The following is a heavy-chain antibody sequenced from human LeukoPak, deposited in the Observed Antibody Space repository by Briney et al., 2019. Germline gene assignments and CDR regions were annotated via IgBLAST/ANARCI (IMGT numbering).Heavy chain of an antibody. CDR2: IYHSGST. J-gene: IGHJ5*02. Sequence: SQTLSLTCTVSGGSISGSDYYWSWIRQPPGKGLEWIGSIYHSGSTYYNPSLKSRVTISVDTSKNQFSLKLSSVTAADTAVYYCARGYYDFWTGYNWFDPWGQGTLVTVSS. CDR1: GGSISGSDYY. D-gene: IGHD3-3*01. CDR3: ARGYYDFWTGYNWFDP. V-gene: IGHV4-39*07.